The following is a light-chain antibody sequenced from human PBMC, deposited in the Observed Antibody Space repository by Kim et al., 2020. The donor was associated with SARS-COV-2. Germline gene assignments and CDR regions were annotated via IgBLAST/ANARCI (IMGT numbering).Light chain of an antibody. CDR1: QSISSY. CDR3: QQNYSTLT. Sequence: DIQMNQTPSSRSASVGDRVTITCRASQSISSYLNWYQQKPGKAPKLLIYAASSLQSGVSSRFSGSGSGTDFTLTISSLQPDYFASYCLQQNYSTLTFGGGTKVEIK. CDR2: AAS. V-gene: IGKV1-39*01. J-gene: IGKJ4*01.